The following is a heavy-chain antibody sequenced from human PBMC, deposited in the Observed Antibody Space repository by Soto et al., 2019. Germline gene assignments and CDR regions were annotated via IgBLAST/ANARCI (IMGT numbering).Heavy chain of an antibody. Sequence: QVQLVESGGGVVQPGRSLRLSCAASGFTFRTYAMDWVRQAPGKGLEWVAVISYDGTNKYYADSVKGRFTISRANSKNTLSLQMNSLRAEDTAVYYCARGDSNSWSDYWGQGTLVTVSS. CDR3: ARGDSNSWSDY. CDR1: GFTFRTYA. V-gene: IGHV3-30*01. J-gene: IGHJ4*02. CDR2: ISYDGTNK. D-gene: IGHD6-13*01.